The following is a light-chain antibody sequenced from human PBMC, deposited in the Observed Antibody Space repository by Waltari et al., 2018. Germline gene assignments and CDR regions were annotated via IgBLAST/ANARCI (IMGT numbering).Light chain of an antibody. Sequence: EIVLTQSPGALSLSPGERVTLSCRASASISSGDFAWFQQKPGQPPRLLIYGSSRRAAGIPDRFSGGGSGADYTLTISRLEPEDFAVYYCHQYDRSPPFTFGQGTRL. CDR3: HQYDRSPPFT. J-gene: IGKJ5*01. CDR1: ASISSGD. V-gene: IGKV3-20*01. CDR2: GSS.